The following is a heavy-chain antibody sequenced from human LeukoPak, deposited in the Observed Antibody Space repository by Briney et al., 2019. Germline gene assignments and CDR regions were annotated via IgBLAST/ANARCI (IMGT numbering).Heavy chain of an antibody. CDR2: IKQDGSEK. Sequence: PGGSLRLSCAASAFTFSSYWMSCVRQAPGKGLEWEANIKQDGSEKYYVDSVKGRFTISRDNAKNSLYLQMNSLRAEDTAVYYCARGAAMVCWGQGTLVTVSS. V-gene: IGHV3-7*01. J-gene: IGHJ4*02. CDR3: ARGAAMVC. D-gene: IGHD5-18*01. CDR1: AFTFSSYW.